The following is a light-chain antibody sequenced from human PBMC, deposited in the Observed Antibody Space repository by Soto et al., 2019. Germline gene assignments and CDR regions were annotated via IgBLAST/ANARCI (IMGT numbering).Light chain of an antibody. CDR1: QSVSSY. Sequence: EIVLTQSPATLSLSPGERATLSCRASQSVSSYLAWYQQKPGQTPRLLIYGALNRATGIPARFSGSGSGTDFTLTISSLEPEDFAVYYCQQRSDWRYTFVQETKLDIK. V-gene: IGKV3-11*01. CDR2: GAL. CDR3: QQRSDWRYT. J-gene: IGKJ2*01.